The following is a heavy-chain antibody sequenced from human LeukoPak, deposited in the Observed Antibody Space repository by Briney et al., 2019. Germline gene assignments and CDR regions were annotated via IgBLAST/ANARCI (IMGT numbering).Heavy chain of an antibody. D-gene: IGHD3-16*01. CDR2: INHSGST. Sequence: SETLSLTCAVYGGSFSGYYWSWIRQPPGKGLEWIGEINHSGSTNYNPSLKSRVTISVDTSKNQFSLKLSSVTAADTAVYYCAKRWGEYYYYYMDVWGKGTTVTISS. CDR3: AKRWGEYYYYYMDV. V-gene: IGHV4-34*01. CDR1: GGSFSGYY. J-gene: IGHJ6*03.